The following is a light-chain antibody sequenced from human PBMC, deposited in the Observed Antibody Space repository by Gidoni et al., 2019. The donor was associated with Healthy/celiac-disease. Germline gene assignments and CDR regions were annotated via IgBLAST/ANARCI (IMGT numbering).Light chain of an antibody. CDR1: QRVSSRY. Sequence: EIVLTQSPGTLSWSPGERATHSCRAGQRVSSRYLAWYQQKPGQAPRLLIYGASSRATGIPDRFSGSGSGTDFTLTISRLEPEDFAVYYCQQYGSSPPITFGQGTRLEIK. CDR3: QQYGSSPPIT. J-gene: IGKJ5*01. CDR2: GAS. V-gene: IGKV3-20*01.